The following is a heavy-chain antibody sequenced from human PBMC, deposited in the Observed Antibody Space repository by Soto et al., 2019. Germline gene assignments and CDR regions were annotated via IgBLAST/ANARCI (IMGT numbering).Heavy chain of an antibody. J-gene: IGHJ4*02. Sequence: GGSLRLSCAGSGFTFRSYVMSWVRQAPGKGLEWVSGITGSGANTYYADSVKGRFTISRDNSKNTLYLQMNSLRAEDTAIYYCAKSYSNFDYWGQGTLVTVSS. V-gene: IGHV3-23*01. D-gene: IGHD4-4*01. CDR2: ITGSGANT. CDR3: AKSYSNFDY. CDR1: GFTFRSYV.